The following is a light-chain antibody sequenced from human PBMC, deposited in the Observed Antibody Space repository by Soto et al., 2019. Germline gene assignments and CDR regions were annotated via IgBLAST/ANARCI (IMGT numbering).Light chain of an antibody. CDR3: NSYTSSTTYV. CDR2: EVN. J-gene: IGLJ1*01. V-gene: IGLV2-14*01. Sequence: QSALAQPASVSGSPGQSITISCTGTSSDVGGYNSVSWYQQHPGKAPKLIIYEVNNRPSGVSNRFSGSKSGNTASLTISGLQAEDEAEYYCNSYTSSTTYVIGTGTKVTVL. CDR1: SSDVGGYNS.